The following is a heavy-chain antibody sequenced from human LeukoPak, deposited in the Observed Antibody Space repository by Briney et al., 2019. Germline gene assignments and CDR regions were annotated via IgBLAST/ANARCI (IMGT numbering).Heavy chain of an antibody. V-gene: IGHV4-38-2*02. CDR2: IYHSGST. Sequence: SETLSLTCTVSGYSISRGYYWGWIRQPPGKGLEWIGTIYHSGSTYYNPSLKTRVTISVDTSKNQFSLKLSSVTAADTAVYYCARALYYYDSSGSWFDPWGQGTLVTVSS. D-gene: IGHD3-22*01. CDR1: GYSISRGYY. CDR3: ARALYYYDSSGSWFDP. J-gene: IGHJ5*02.